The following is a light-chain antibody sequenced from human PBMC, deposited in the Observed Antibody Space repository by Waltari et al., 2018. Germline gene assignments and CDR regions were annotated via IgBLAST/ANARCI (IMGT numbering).Light chain of an antibody. CDR3: QQYGSSVLYT. V-gene: IGKV3-20*01. J-gene: IGKJ2*01. Sequence: ASQTLTKKYLAWYQQKPGQAPRILIYGASSRAAGIPDRFSGSGSGTDFTLTIDRLEPEDFAVYYCQQYGSSVLYTFGQGTNLEI. CDR1: QTLTKKY. CDR2: GAS.